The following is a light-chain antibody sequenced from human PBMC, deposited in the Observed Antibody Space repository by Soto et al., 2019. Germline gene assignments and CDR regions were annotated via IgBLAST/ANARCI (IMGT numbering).Light chain of an antibody. CDR2: EAS. J-gene: IGKJ5*01. Sequence: DIQMTQSPSTLSASVVDRVTITCLASHDISTYLAWYQQKPGKAPKLMIYEASTLQSGVPSRFSGSGSGTEFTLTISGLLPEDFATYHCQQLNTLPFTFGQGTRLEIK. CDR3: QQLNTLPFT. V-gene: IGKV1-9*01. CDR1: HDISTY.